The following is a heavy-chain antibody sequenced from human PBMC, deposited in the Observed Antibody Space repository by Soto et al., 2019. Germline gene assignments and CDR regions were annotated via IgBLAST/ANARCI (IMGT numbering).Heavy chain of an antibody. Sequence: SETLSLTCAVYGGSFSGYYWSWIRQPPGKGLEWIGEINHSGSTNYNPSLKSRVTISVDTSKNQFSLQLNSVTPEDTAVYYCARGENGVGDLDYWGQGTLVTVSS. J-gene: IGHJ4*02. CDR2: INHSGST. CDR3: ARGENGVGDLDY. D-gene: IGHD3-10*01. V-gene: IGHV4-34*01. CDR1: GGSFSGYY.